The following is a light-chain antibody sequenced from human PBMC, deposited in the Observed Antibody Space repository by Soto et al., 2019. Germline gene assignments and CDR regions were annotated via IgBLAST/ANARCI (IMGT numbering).Light chain of an antibody. CDR1: QGISNY. Sequence: DIQMTQSPSSLSASVGDRVTITCRASQGISNYLAWYQKKPRKIPKLLIYAESTLQSGVPSRFSGSESGTDFTLTSSRLQPEDGADYYCPEYTTAPWTFRQGTKVEIK. CDR2: AES. J-gene: IGKJ1*01. V-gene: IGKV1-27*01. CDR3: PEYTTAPWT.